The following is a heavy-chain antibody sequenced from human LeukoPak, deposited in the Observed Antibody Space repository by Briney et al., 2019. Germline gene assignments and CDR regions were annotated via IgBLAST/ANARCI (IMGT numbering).Heavy chain of an antibody. J-gene: IGHJ4*02. CDR2: ISGGGGST. D-gene: IGHD3-22*01. CDR1: GFTFSSYA. Sequence: GGSLRLSCAASGFTFSSYAMNWVRQAPGKGLEWVSTISGGGGSTYYTDSVKGRFTISRDNSKNTLYLQMSSLRAEDTAVYYCAKDRGRYYDSKGYYWGYYFDSWGQGILVTVST. V-gene: IGHV3-23*01. CDR3: AKDRGRYYDSKGYYWGYYFDS.